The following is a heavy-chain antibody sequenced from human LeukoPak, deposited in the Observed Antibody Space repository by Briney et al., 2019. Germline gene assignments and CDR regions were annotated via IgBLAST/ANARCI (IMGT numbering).Heavy chain of an antibody. Sequence: SETLSLTCAVYGGSFSGYYWSWIRQPPGKGLEWIGEINHSGSTNYNPSLKSRVTISVDTSKNQFSLKLSSVTAADTALYYCARFQFGSAWNYFDYWGQGTLVTVSS. D-gene: IGHD6-19*01. J-gene: IGHJ4*02. CDR3: ARFQFGSAWNYFDY. CDR1: GGSFSGYY. V-gene: IGHV4-34*01. CDR2: INHSGST.